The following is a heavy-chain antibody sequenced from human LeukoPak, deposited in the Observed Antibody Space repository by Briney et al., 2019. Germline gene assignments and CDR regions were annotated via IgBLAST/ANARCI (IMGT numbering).Heavy chain of an antibody. CDR1: GFSLSNYA. V-gene: IGHV3-23*01. CDR3: AREGTWSYYYDY. Sequence: GGSLRLSCAASGFSLSNYAMSWVRQAPGKGLEWVSVIGGDGGTTYYTDSVKGRFTISRDNSKNTLYLQMNSLRAEDTAVYYCAREGTWSYYYDYWGQGTLVTVSS. J-gene: IGHJ4*02. CDR2: IGGDGGTT. D-gene: IGHD1-26*01.